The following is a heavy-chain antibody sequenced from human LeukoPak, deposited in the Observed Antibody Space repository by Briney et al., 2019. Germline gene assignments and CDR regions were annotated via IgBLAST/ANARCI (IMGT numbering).Heavy chain of an antibody. D-gene: IGHD3-10*01. Sequence: GRSLRLSCAASGFTFSSYGMHWVRQAPGKGLEWVAVISYDGSNKDYADYVKGRFTIYRDNSKNTLYLQMNSMRAEDTAEYYCARDLWFGESYYFDYWGQGTLVTVSS. V-gene: IGHV3-30*03. CDR2: ISYDGSNK. J-gene: IGHJ4*02. CDR3: ARDLWFGESYYFDY. CDR1: GFTFSSYG.